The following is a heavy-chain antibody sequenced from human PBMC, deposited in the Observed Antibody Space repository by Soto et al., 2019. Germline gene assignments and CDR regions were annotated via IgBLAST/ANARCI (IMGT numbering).Heavy chain of an antibody. V-gene: IGHV3-9*01. D-gene: IGHD3-3*01. Sequence: EVQLVEYGGGVVQPGRSLRLSCIASGFIFDDYAIHWVRQVPGKGLEWVSGIDWNRATIGYADSVKGRFTLSRDNARNSVLLQMDSLRPEDTAFYYCVKAVGSRHYDFTNFDSWGQGTLVTVSS. J-gene: IGHJ4*02. CDR2: IDWNRATI. CDR1: GFIFDDYA. CDR3: VKAVGSRHYDFTNFDS.